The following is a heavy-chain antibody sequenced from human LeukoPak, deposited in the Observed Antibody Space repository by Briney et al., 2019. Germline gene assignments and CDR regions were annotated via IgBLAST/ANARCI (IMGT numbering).Heavy chain of an antibody. D-gene: IGHD3-3*01. V-gene: IGHV3-30*18. Sequence: PGRSLRLSCAASGFTFSSYGMHWVRQAPGKGLEWVAVISYDGSNKYYADSVKGRFTISRDNSKNTLYLQMNSLRAEDTAVYYCAKETQDYYDFWSGYPGGGYFDYWGQGTLVTVSS. CDR2: ISYDGSNK. J-gene: IGHJ4*02. CDR1: GFTFSSYG. CDR3: AKETQDYYDFWSGYPGGGYFDY.